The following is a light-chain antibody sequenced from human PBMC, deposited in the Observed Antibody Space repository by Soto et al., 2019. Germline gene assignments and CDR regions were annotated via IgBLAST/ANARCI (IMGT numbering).Light chain of an antibody. CDR1: QSVSSN. J-gene: IGKJ1*01. V-gene: IGKV3-15*01. CDR3: QQYNNWPQT. Sequence: EIVMTKSPATLSVSPGERATLSCRASQSVSSNLAWYQQKPGQAPRLLIYGASTRATGIPARFSGSGSGTEFTPTISSLQSEDFAVYYCQQYNNWPQTFGQGTKVEIK. CDR2: GAS.